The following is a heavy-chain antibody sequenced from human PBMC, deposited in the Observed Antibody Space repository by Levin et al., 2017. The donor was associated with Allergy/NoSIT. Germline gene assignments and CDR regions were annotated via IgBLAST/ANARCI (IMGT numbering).Heavy chain of an antibody. CDR2: IDWDDDK. CDR1: GFSLNTVGMC. J-gene: IGHJ4*02. D-gene: IGHD1-1*01. Sequence: QTLSLTCTFSGFSLNTVGMCVSWIRQPPGKALEWLARIDWDDDKYYSTSLKTRLSISKDTSKNQVVLTMTKMDPVDTATYYCARMRRGQLDYWGQGALVTVSS. V-gene: IGHV2-70*11. CDR3: ARMRRGQLDY.